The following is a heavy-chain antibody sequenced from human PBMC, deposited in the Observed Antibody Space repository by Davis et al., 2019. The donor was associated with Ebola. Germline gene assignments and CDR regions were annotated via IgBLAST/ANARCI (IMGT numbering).Heavy chain of an antibody. Sequence: GESLKISCTGSGYSFTSYWIGWVRQMPGKGLEWMGIIYPGDSDTRYSPSFQGQVTISADKSISTAYLQWSSLKASDTAMYYCARRVATSFWYFDLWGRGTLVTVSS. CDR3: ARRVATSFWYFDL. CDR1: GYSFTSYW. CDR2: IYPGDSDT. V-gene: IGHV5-51*01. D-gene: IGHD5-12*01. J-gene: IGHJ2*01.